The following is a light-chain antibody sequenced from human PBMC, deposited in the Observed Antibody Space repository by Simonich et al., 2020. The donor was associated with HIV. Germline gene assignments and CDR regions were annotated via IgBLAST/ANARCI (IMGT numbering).Light chain of an antibody. V-gene: IGLV6-57*03. Sequence: NFMLTQPHSVSESPGKKVTISCTRSSGSIASNYVQWSQQRPGSAPTTVIYEDNTRPSGFPDRFSGSIDSSSNSASLAISGLKTEDEADYYCQSYDSSNRVFGGGTKLTVL. CDR2: EDN. CDR1: SGSIASNY. J-gene: IGLJ3*02. CDR3: QSYDSSNRV.